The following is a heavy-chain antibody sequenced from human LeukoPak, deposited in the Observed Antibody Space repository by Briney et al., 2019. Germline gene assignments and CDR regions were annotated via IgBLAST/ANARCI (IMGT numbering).Heavy chain of an antibody. CDR2: INHSGST. Sequence: SETLSLTCAESRGSFSGYYWSWIRQPPGKGLEWIGEINHSGSTNYNPSLKSRVTISVDTSKNQFSLKLSSVTAADTAVYYCARARVRRWFDPWGQGTLVTVSS. CDR1: RGSFSGYY. D-gene: IGHD1-1*01. J-gene: IGHJ5*02. V-gene: IGHV4-34*01. CDR3: ARARVRRWFDP.